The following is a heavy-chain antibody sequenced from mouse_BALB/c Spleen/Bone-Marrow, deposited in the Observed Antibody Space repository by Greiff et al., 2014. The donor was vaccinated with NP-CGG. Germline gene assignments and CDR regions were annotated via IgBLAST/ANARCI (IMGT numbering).Heavy chain of an antibody. V-gene: IGHV5-4*02. CDR1: GFTFSDFY. Sequence: EVKVEESGGDLVKPGGSLKLSCAASGFTFSDFYMFWFRQTPKERLEWVATISDGGTYTYYPDSVKGRFTISRDNAKNNLYLQMSSLKSEDTAMYYCARSGERYGAMDYWGQGTSVTVSS. J-gene: IGHJ4*01. CDR3: ARSGERYGAMDY. D-gene: IGHD1-1*02. CDR2: ISDGGTYT.